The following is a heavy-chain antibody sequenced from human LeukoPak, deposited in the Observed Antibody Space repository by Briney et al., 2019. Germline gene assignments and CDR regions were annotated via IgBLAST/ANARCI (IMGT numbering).Heavy chain of an antibody. V-gene: IGHV3-23*01. Sequence: PGGSLRLSCAASGFTFSSHAMSWVRQAPGKGLEWVSLVSGSGDITYYADSVKGRFTIFRDNSKNTLYLQMNSLGAEDTAVYYCAKRYNYAFDIWGQGTMVTVSS. D-gene: IGHD5-24*01. CDR1: GFTFSSHA. CDR3: AKRYNYAFDI. CDR2: VSGSGDIT. J-gene: IGHJ3*02.